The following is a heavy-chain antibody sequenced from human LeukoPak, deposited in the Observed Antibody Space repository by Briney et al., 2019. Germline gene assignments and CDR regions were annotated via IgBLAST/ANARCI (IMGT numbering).Heavy chain of an antibody. J-gene: IGHJ4*02. CDR2: IYSGGST. Sequence: GGSLRLSCAASGFTVSSNYMNWVRQAPGKGLEWVSIIYSGGSTYYADSVKGRFTISRDNSKNTLYLQMNSLRAEDTAVYYCARDRGSSWYYFDYWGQGTLVTVSS. CDR1: GFTVSSNY. D-gene: IGHD6-13*01. V-gene: IGHV3-66*01. CDR3: ARDRGSSWYYFDY.